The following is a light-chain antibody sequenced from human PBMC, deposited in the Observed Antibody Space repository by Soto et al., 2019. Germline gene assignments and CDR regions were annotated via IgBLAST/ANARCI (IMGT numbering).Light chain of an antibody. Sequence: TRTCRSSQAISNYLNWYQQTPGKPPRLLIYGATNVQSGVPSRFSGCASGTDFTISICGLRIDALATYCCHDTITPPWTFGQGTRVEIK. CDR1: QAISNY. J-gene: IGKJ5*01. CDR2: GAT. CDR3: HDTITPPWT. V-gene: IGKV1-39*01.